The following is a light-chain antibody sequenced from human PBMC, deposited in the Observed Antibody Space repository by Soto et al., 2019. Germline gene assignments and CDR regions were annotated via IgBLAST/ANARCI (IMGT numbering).Light chain of an antibody. Sequence: EIVLTQSPGTLSLSPGERATLSCRASQSVSNNYLAWYQQKPGQAPGLLIYGASSRATGIPDRFSGSGSGTDFTLTISRLEPEDFAVYYCQQYSTSSLTFGGGTKVEI. V-gene: IGKV3-20*01. CDR1: QSVSNNY. CDR3: QQYSTSSLT. CDR2: GAS. J-gene: IGKJ4*01.